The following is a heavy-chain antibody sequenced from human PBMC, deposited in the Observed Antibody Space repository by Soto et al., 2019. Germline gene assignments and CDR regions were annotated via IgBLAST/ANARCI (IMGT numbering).Heavy chain of an antibody. CDR2: IWYDGSNK. CDR3: ARVGGSSSPYYGMDV. CDR1: GFTFSSYG. J-gene: IGHJ6*02. D-gene: IGHD6-6*01. Sequence: GGSLRLSCAASGFTFSSYGMHWVRQAPGKGLEWVAVIWYDGSNKYYADSVKGRFTISRDNSKNTLYLQMNSLRAEDTAVYYCARVGGSSSPYYGMDVWGQGTTVTVSS. V-gene: IGHV3-33*01.